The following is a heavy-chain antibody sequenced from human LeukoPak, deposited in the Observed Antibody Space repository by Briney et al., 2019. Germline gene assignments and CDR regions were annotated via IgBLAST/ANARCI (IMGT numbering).Heavy chain of an antibody. Sequence: GESLKISCKGSGYDFATYWIAWVRQMPGKGLECMGIIWPGDSDTRYSPSFQGQVTISADKTISTVYLQWSSLKVSDTAIYYCARRGRGDWFDPWGQGTLVTVSS. CDR2: IWPGDSDT. J-gene: IGHJ5*02. CDR3: ARRGRGDWFDP. CDR1: GYDFATYW. D-gene: IGHD1-26*01. V-gene: IGHV5-51*01.